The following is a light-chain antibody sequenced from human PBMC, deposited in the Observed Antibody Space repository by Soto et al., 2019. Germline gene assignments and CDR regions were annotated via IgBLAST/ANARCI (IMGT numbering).Light chain of an antibody. J-gene: IGLJ3*02. CDR3: SSYTDKNTWV. CDR2: DFT. V-gene: IGLV2-14*03. Sequence: QSALTQPASVSGSPGQSITISCTGTSSDVGDYKYVSWYQQHPAKAPKVLIYDFTNRPSGVSHRFSDSKSGNTASLTISGLQAEDEADYFCSSYTDKNTWVFGGGTKVTVL. CDR1: SSDVGDYKY.